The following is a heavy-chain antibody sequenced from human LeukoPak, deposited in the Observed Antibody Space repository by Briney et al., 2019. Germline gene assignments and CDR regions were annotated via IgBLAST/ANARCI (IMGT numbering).Heavy chain of an antibody. CDR1: GFTFSSYG. V-gene: IGHV3-30*03. Sequence: GGSLRLSCAASGFTFSSYGMHWVRQAPGRGLEWVAVISYDGSDKYYADSVKGRFTISRDNAKNSLYLQMNSLRAEDTAVYYCARVVAVAGTDYWGQGTLVTVSS. CDR3: ARVVAVAGTDY. J-gene: IGHJ4*02. D-gene: IGHD6-19*01. CDR2: ISYDGSDK.